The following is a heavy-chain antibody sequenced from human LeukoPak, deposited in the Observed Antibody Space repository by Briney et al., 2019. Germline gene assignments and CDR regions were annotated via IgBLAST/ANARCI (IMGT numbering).Heavy chain of an antibody. J-gene: IGHJ4*02. CDR1: GFTVSSSY. CDR2: IYSGGTT. CDR3: ARGGGGNYRDY. V-gene: IGHV3-66*02. D-gene: IGHD1-26*01. Sequence: GGSLRLSCAASGFTVSSSYMSWVRQAPGKGLEWVSVIYSGGTTYYADSVKGRFTISRDNSKNTLYLQMNSLRVEDTAVYYCARGGGGNYRDYGGQGTLATV.